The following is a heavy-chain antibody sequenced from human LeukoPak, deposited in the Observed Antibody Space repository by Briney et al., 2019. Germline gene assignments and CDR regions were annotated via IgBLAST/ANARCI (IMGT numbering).Heavy chain of an antibody. CDR3: ARGADSGYSSDN. J-gene: IGHJ4*02. D-gene: IGHD3-9*01. CDR2: ISSSSNYI. V-gene: IGHV3-21*01. Sequence: PGGSLRLSCAASGFTFSSYSMNWVRQAPGKGLEWVSSISSSSNYIYYADSVKGRFIISRNNAWNSLYLQLNSLRAEDTAEYYCARGADSGYSSDNWGQGTLVSVSS. CDR1: GFTFSSYS.